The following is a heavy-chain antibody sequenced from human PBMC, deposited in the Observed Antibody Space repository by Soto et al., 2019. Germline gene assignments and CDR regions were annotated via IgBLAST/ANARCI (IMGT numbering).Heavy chain of an antibody. CDR3: ARYTYYDFWSGYTSYYYYYMDV. CDR2: IYYSGST. V-gene: IGHV4-59*01. J-gene: IGHJ6*03. D-gene: IGHD3-3*01. Sequence: PSETLSLTCTVSGGSISSYYWSWIRQPPGKGLEWIGYIYYSGSTNYNPSLKSRVTISVDTSKNQFSLKLSSVTAADTAVYYCARYTYYDFWSGYTSYYYYYMDVWGKGTTVTVSS. CDR1: GGSISSYY.